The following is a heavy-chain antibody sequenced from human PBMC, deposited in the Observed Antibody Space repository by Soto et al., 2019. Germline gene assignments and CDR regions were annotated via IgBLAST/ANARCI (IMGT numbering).Heavy chain of an antibody. J-gene: IGHJ6*02. Sequence: GESLKISCKGSGYSFTSYWISWVRQMPGKGLEWMGRIDPSDSYTNYSPSFQGHVTISADKSISTAYLQWSSLKASDTAMYYCARHGGYCSSTSCYYGMDVWGQGTRVTVSS. CDR3: ARHGGYCSSTSCYYGMDV. V-gene: IGHV5-10-1*01. CDR1: GYSFTSYW. CDR2: IDPSDSYT. D-gene: IGHD2-2*01.